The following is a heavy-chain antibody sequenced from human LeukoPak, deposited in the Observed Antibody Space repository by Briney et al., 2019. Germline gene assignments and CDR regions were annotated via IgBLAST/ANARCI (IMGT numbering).Heavy chain of an antibody. Sequence: PGGSLRLSCAASGFTFTSYAMSWVRQGPGKGLECVSSISGRGGSTYYADSAKGRFTISRDDSKTTLYLQMNSLRAEDTAVYYCAKDRDYDTSSSYDSWGQGTLVTVSS. D-gene: IGHD3-22*01. CDR3: AKDRDYDTSSSYDS. J-gene: IGHJ4*02. V-gene: IGHV3-23*01. CDR1: GFTFTSYA. CDR2: ISGRGGST.